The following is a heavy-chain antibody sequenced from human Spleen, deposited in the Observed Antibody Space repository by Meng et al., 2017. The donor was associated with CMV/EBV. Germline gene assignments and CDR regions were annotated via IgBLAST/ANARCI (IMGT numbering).Heavy chain of an antibody. CDR2: IYAGGTT. D-gene: IGHD3-16*01. J-gene: IGHJ4*02. Sequence: GESLKISSAASGFTVSSNYMSWVRQAPGKGLEWVSHIYAGGTTHYADSVKGRFSISRDNSKNTLYLQMNSLTAEDTAVYYCAIAIRESWRDYVGGSGFDLWGQGTLVTVSS. CDR1: GFTVSSNY. V-gene: IGHV3-66*02. CDR3: AIAIRESWRDYVGGSGFDL.